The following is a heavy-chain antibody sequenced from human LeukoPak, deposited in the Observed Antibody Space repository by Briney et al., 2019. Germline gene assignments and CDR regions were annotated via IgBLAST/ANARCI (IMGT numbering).Heavy chain of an antibody. J-gene: IGHJ4*02. CDR1: GYTLTELS. Sequence: ASVKVSCKVSGYTLTELSMHWVRQAPGKGLEWMGGFDPEDGETLYAQKFQGRVTMTEDTSTDTAYMELSSLRSEDTAVYYCATGSLTIFTYPLDYWGQGTLVTVSS. D-gene: IGHD3-9*01. CDR2: FDPEDGET. V-gene: IGHV1-24*01. CDR3: ATGSLTIFTYPLDY.